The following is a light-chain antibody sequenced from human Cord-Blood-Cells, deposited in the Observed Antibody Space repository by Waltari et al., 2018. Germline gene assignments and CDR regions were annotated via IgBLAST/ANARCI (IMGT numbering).Light chain of an antibody. CDR1: LSVSDN. V-gene: IGKV3-15*01. CDR2: GAS. J-gene: IGKJ4*01. CDR3: QQYNNWPLT. Sequence: EIVLTHSPATLSVSPGESATHSCRARLSVSDNLAWYQQKPGQAPRLLIYGASTRATGIPARFSGSGSGTEFTLTISSLQSEDFAVYYCQQYNNWPLTFGGGNKVKFK.